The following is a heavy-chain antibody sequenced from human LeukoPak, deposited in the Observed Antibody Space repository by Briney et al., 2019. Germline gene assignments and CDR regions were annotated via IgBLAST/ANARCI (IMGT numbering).Heavy chain of an antibody. V-gene: IGHV4-30-4*01. CDR3: ARDVRRRGASNYFDC. CDR1: GGSISSGDYY. CDR2: ICYSGRT. J-gene: IGHJ4*02. Sequence: SQTLSLTCTVSGGSISSGDYYWSWIRQPPGKGLEWIGYICYSGRTYYNPSLKSRLAISLDTSKNQFSLNLTSVTAADTAVYYCARDVRRRGASNYFDCWGQGTLVTVSS. D-gene: IGHD2-2*01.